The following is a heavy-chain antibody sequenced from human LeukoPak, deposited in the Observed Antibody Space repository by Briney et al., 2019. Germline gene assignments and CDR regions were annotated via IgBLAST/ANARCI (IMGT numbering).Heavy chain of an antibody. V-gene: IGHV3-23*01. CDR2: ISGSGSST. CDR1: GFTFSSYA. CDR3: AKDPARIAAAGTGYDY. J-gene: IGHJ4*02. Sequence: GGSLRLSCAASGFTFSSYAMSWVRQAPGKGLEWVSAISGSGSSTYYADSVKGRFTISRDNSKNTLYLQMNSLRAEDTAVYYCAKDPARIAAAGTGYDYWGQGTLVTVSS. D-gene: IGHD6-13*01.